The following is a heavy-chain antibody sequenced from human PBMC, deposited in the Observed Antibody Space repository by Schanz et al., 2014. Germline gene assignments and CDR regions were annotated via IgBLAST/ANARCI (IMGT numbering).Heavy chain of an antibody. V-gene: IGHV3-48*01. CDR2: ISGSGAST. CDR1: GFTFSIYA. CDR3: ARSRSGFYFDY. D-gene: IGHD1-26*01. J-gene: IGHJ4*02. Sequence: EVQLLESGGGLVQPGGSLRLSCSASGFTFSIYAMHWVRQAPGKGLEWVSGISGSGASTYYADSVKGRFTISRDNAKNSLYLQMNSLRAEDTAVYYCARSRSGFYFDYWGQGTLVTVSS.